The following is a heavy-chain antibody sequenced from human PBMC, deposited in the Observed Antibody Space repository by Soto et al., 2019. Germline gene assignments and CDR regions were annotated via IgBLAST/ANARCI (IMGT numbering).Heavy chain of an antibody. CDR2: IYTGGSI. J-gene: IGHJ4*02. V-gene: IGHV3-66*01. CDR1: GFTFSSYA. CDR3: ARENSDWRAFDS. Sequence: GGSLRLSCAASGFTFSSYAMSWVRQAPGKGLEWVSVIYTGGSIYYADSVKGRFTISRDKSKNTLYLQLNSLRAEDTAVYYCARENSDWRAFDSWGQGTLVTVSS. D-gene: IGHD6-19*01.